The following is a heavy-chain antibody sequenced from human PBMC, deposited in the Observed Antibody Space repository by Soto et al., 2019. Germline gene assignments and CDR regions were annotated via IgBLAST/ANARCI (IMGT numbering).Heavy chain of an antibody. CDR2: ISSSSSYI. D-gene: IGHD3-9*01. CDR3: ARCDYDILTGYPTGRDNWFDP. J-gene: IGHJ5*02. Sequence: PGGSLRLSCAASGFTFSSYSMNWVRQAPGKGLEWVSSISSSSSYIYYADSVKGRFTISRDNAKNSLYLQMNSLRAEDTAVYYCARCDYDILTGYPTGRDNWFDPWGQGTLVTVSS. CDR1: GFTFSSYS. V-gene: IGHV3-21*01.